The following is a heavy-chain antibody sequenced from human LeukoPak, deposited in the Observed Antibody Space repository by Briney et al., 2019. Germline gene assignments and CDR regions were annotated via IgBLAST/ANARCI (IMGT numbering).Heavy chain of an antibody. D-gene: IGHD2-2*01. Sequence: SETLSLTCAVYGGTFSGYYWSWIRQPPGKGLEWIGEIIHSGSTNYNPSLKSRVTISVDTSKNQFSLKLSSVTAADTAVYYCARGRGCSSTSCYNWFDPWGQGTLVTVSS. CDR1: GGTFSGYY. CDR3: ARGRGCSSTSCYNWFDP. J-gene: IGHJ5*02. CDR2: IIHSGST. V-gene: IGHV4-34*01.